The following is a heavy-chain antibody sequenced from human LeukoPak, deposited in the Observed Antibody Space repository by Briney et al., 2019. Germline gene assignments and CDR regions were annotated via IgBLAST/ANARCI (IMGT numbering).Heavy chain of an antibody. Sequence: PSETLSLTCTVSGGSISTYYWSWIRQPPGKGLEWIGYIYYSGSTNYNPSLKSRVTISVDTSKNQFSLKLSSVTAADTAVYYCARVWGPTATFDYWGQGTLVTVSS. CDR2: IYYSGST. V-gene: IGHV4-59*01. D-gene: IGHD1-1*01. J-gene: IGHJ4*02. CDR3: ARVWGPTATFDY. CDR1: GGSISTYY.